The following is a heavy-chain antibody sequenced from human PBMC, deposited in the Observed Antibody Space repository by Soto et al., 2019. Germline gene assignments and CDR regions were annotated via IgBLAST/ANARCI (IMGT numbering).Heavy chain of an antibody. V-gene: IGHV4-34*01. D-gene: IGHD2-8*01. CDR1: VGSFSGYY. J-gene: IGHJ5*02. CDR3: ARGRVYLGP. Sequence: QVQLQQWGAGLLKPSETLSLTCAVYVGSFSGYYWSWIRQPPGKGLEWIGEINHSGSTNYNPSLKSRVTISVDTSKNQFSLKLSSVTAADTAVYYCARGRVYLGPWGQGTLGTVSS. CDR2: INHSGST.